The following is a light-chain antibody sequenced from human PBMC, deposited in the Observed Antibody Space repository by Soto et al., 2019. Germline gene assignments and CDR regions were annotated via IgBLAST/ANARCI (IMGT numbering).Light chain of an antibody. CDR2: DVS. CDR3: SSYTSSSTLCV. J-gene: IGLJ1*01. Sequence: QSALTQPASVSGSPGQSITISCTGTGSDVGGYNYVSWYQQHPGKAPKLMIYDVSNRPSGVSNRFSGSKSGNTASLTISGLQAEDEADYYCSSYTSSSTLCVFGTGTKVTVL. CDR1: GSDVGGYNY. V-gene: IGLV2-14*01.